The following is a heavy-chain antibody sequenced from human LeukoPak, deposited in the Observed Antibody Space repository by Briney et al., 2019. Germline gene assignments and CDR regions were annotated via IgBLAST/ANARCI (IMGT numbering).Heavy chain of an antibody. CDR1: GFTFSSYE. Sequence: GGSLRLSCAASGFTFSSYEMNWVRQAPGKGLEWVGFIRSKAYGGTTEYAASVKGRFTISRDDSKSIAYLQMNSLKTEDTAVYYCTRTIVGATFYFDYWGQGTLVTVSS. D-gene: IGHD1-26*01. J-gene: IGHJ4*02. CDR2: IRSKAYGGTT. CDR3: TRTIVGATFYFDY. V-gene: IGHV3-49*04.